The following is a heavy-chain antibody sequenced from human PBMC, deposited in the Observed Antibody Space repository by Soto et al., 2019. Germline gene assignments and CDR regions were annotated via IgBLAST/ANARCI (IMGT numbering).Heavy chain of an antibody. D-gene: IGHD2-2*02. V-gene: IGHV4-59*11. J-gene: IGHJ5*02. Sequence: PSETLSLTCSVSGASISNHYWSWMRQSPGKGLEWIGLMSNTGIPTYNPSLQGRVNISPDTSNNRISLRLSSVTAGDTAVYYCERDSGFCGPRCYRNNWFDPWGEGILVTVSS. CDR3: ERDSGFCGPRCYRNNWFDP. CDR1: GASISNHY. CDR2: MSNTGIP.